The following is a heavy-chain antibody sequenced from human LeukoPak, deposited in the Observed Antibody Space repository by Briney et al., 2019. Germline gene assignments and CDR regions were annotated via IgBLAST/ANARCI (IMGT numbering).Heavy chain of an antibody. CDR3: FGRAMRVPYYCGMDV. V-gene: IGHV3-23*01. J-gene: IGHJ6*02. CDR2: ISGSGGST. Sequence: GGSLRLSCAASGFTFSSYAMSWVRQAPGKGLEWVSAISGSGGSTYYADSVKGRFTISRDNSKNTLYLQMNSLRAEDTAVYYCFGRAMRVPYYCGMDVWGQGTTVTVSS. D-gene: IGHD5-18*01. CDR1: GFTFSSYA.